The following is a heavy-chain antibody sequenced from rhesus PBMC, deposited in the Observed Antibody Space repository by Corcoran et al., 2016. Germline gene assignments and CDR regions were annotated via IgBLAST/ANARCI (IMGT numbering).Heavy chain of an antibody. CDR2: IYGSGGST. CDR1: GGPIRSGNW. Sequence: QVQLQETGPTVVKPSETLSLTCAVSGGPIRSGNWWTWIRQSPGKGLEWIGGIYGSGGSTEYNPSLRSRVTLSKDTSKNQFSLELRSVTAADSAIFYCARGNYVNGLDSWGQGVVVTVSS. J-gene: IGHJ6*01. V-gene: IGHV4-93*01. CDR3: ARGNYVNGLDS. D-gene: IGHD4-17*01.